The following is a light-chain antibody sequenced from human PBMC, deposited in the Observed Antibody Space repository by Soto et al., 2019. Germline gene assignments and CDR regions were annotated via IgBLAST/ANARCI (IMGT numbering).Light chain of an antibody. CDR3: SSYTVSSTLYV. V-gene: IGLV2-14*01. J-gene: IGLJ1*01. CDR1: SSDVGGHNY. CDR2: EVS. Sequence: QSALTQPASVSGSPGQPITISCSGTSSDVGGHNYVSWYQQHPGKAPKLMIYEVSNRPSGVSHRFSGSKSGNTASLTISGLQAEDEADYYCSSYTVSSTLYVFGTGTKVTVL.